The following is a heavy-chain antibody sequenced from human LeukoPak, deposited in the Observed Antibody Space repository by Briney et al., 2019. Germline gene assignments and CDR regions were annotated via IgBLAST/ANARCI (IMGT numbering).Heavy chain of an antibody. Sequence: PGGSLRLSCAASGFTFSSYAMSWVRQAPGKGLEWVSYISSSGSTIYYADSVKGRFTISRDNAKNSLYLQMNSLRAEDTAVYYCASTYGDYYFDYWGQGTLVTVSS. CDR3: ASTYGDYYFDY. V-gene: IGHV3-48*04. CDR1: GFTFSSYA. CDR2: ISSSGSTI. J-gene: IGHJ4*02. D-gene: IGHD4-17*01.